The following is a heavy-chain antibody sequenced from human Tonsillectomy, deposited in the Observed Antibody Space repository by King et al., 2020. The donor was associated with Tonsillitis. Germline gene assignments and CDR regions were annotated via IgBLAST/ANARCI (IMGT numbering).Heavy chain of an antibody. Sequence: QLQESGPGLVKPSETLSLTCTVSGGSITNYYWSWIRQPPGKGLEWIGYIYYSGSTNYNPSLKSRVTISVDASKNQFSLKLSSVTAADTAVYYCARHGYDSAGYYSYFFDYWGQGTLVTVSS. CDR3: ARHGYDSAGYYSYFFDY. J-gene: IGHJ4*02. CDR2: IYYSGST. CDR1: GGSITNYY. V-gene: IGHV4-59*08. D-gene: IGHD3-22*01.